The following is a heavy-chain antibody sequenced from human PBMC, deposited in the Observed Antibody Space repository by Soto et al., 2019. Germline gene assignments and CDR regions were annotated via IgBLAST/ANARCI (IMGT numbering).Heavy chain of an antibody. Sequence: PGGSLRLSCAASGFTFSSYAMSWVRQAPGKGLEWVSAISGSGGSTYYADSVRGRFTISRDNSKNTLYLQMNSLRDDDTAVYYCAKILSMVTSYYYGMDVWGHGTTVTVSS. CDR1: GFTFSSYA. CDR2: ISGSGGST. J-gene: IGHJ6*02. CDR3: AKILSMVTSYYYGMDV. D-gene: IGHD4-17*01. V-gene: IGHV3-23*01.